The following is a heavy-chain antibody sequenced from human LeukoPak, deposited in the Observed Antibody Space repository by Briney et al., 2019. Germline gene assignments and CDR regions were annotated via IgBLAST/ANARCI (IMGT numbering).Heavy chain of an antibody. CDR1: GFTFSSYG. CDR3: AKPLLWFGELPAVDY. V-gene: IGHV3-30*18. Sequence: GGSLRLSCAASGFTFSSYGMHWVRQAPGKGLEWAAVISYDGSNKYYADSVKGRFTISRDNSKNTLYLQMNSLRAEDTAVYYCAKPLLWFGELPAVDYWGQGTLVTVSS. D-gene: IGHD3-10*01. CDR2: ISYDGSNK. J-gene: IGHJ4*02.